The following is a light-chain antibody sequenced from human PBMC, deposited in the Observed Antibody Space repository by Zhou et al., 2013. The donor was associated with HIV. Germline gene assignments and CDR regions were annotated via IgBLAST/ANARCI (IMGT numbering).Light chain of an antibody. V-gene: IGKV1-39*01. CDR2: GSP. J-gene: IGKJ5*01. CDR3: QQSYSSSPA. Sequence: DIQMTQSPSTLSASVGDRVTITCRASQSISTWLAWFQQKPGKTPSLLIYGSPTLQSGVPSRFSGSGSGTEFTLSISNLQPEDSATYYCQQSYSSSPAFGQGTRLEI. CDR1: QSISTW.